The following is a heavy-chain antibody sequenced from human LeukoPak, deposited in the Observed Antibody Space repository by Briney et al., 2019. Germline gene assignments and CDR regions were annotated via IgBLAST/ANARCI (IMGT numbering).Heavy chain of an antibody. V-gene: IGHV3-21*01. CDR3: ARDGHSSSSGLGY. Sequence: GGSLTLSCAASGFTFSSYSMNWVRQAPGKGLEWVSSISSSSSYIYYADSVKGRFTISRDNAKNSLYLQMNSLRAEDTAVYYCARDGHSSSSGLGYWGQGTLVTVSS. CDR1: GFTFSSYS. J-gene: IGHJ4*02. D-gene: IGHD6-6*01. CDR2: ISSSSSYI.